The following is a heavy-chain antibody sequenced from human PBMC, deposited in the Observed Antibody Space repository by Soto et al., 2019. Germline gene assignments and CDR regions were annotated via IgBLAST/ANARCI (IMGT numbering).Heavy chain of an antibody. CDR2: IYYSGST. Sequence: SATLSLTCTVSGGSISSYYWSWIRQPPGKGLEWIGYIYYSGSTNYNPSPKSRVTISVDTSKNQFSLKLSSVTAADTAVYYCARLGYDFWSGYYTDYWGQGALVTSPQ. CDR3: ARLGYDFWSGYYTDY. V-gene: IGHV4-59*08. D-gene: IGHD3-3*01. CDR1: GGSISSYY. J-gene: IGHJ4*02.